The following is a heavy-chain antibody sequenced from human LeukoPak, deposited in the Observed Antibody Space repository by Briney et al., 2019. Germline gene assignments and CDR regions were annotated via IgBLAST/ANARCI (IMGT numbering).Heavy chain of an antibody. D-gene: IGHD2-8*02. V-gene: IGHV3-48*03. J-gene: IGHJ4*02. Sequence: GGSLRLSCEASGFAFSFYAMSWLRQPPGKGLEWVSYISSSGGTMYYADSVKGRLTISRDNAKNSLYLQMNSLRAEDTAAYYCARVGSLVHYFDYWGQGTLVTVSS. CDR1: GFAFSFYA. CDR3: ARVGSLVHYFDY. CDR2: ISSSGGTM.